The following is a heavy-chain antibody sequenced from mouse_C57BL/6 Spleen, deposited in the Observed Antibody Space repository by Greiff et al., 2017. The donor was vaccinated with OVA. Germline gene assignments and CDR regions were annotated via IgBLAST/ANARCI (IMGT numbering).Heavy chain of an antibody. D-gene: IGHD5-1*01. CDR1: GYTFTSYW. CDR2: IYPSDSET. J-gene: IGHJ3*01. V-gene: IGHV1-61*01. CDR3: ATRSTSWFAY. Sequence: VKQSCKASGYTFTSYWMDWVKQRPGQGLEWIGNIYPSDSETHYNQKFKDKATLTVDKSSSTAYMQLSSLTSEDSAVYYCATRSTSWFAYWGQGTLVTVSA.